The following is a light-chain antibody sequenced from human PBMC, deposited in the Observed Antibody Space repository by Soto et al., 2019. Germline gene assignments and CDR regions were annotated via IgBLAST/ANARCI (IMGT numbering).Light chain of an antibody. V-gene: IGKV3-20*01. CDR1: QVFSSSY. CDR3: QQYDSSPMYT. Sequence: EIVLTQSPGTLSLSPGERATLSCRASQVFSSSYLAWYQQKPGQAPRLLIYGASGRATGIPDRFSGSGSGTDFTLTISRLEPEDFAVYYCQQYDSSPMYTFGQGTKLEIK. J-gene: IGKJ2*01. CDR2: GAS.